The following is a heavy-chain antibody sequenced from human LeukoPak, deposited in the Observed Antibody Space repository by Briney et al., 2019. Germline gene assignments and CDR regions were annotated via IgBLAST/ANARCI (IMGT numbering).Heavy chain of an antibody. CDR3: ARVPPSAHQLLSSDY. Sequence: ASVKVSCKASGYTFTNYDITWVRQAPGQGPEWVGWISANNGETRYAQNLQGRVTMTTEASTRTAYMELRSLTSDDTAVYYCARVPPSAHQLLSSDYWGQGTQVSVSS. D-gene: IGHD2-2*01. CDR2: ISANNGET. V-gene: IGHV1-18*01. CDR1: GYTFTNYD. J-gene: IGHJ4*02.